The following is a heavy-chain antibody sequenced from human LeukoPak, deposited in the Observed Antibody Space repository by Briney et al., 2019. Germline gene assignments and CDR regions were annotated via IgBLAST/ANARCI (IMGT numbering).Heavy chain of an antibody. CDR1: GFTFSSYS. D-gene: IGHD6-13*01. CDR3: ATSRGSWPDYFDY. V-gene: IGHV3-48*01. Sequence: GGSLRLSCAASGFTFSSYSMIWVRQAPGKGLEWVSYISSSSSTIYYADSVKGRFTISRDNAKNSLYLQMNSLRAEDTAVYYCATSRGSWPDYFDYWGQGTLVTVSS. CDR2: ISSSSSTI. J-gene: IGHJ4*02.